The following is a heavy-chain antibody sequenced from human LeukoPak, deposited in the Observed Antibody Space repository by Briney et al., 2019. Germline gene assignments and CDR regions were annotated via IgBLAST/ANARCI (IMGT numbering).Heavy chain of an antibody. Sequence: PSETLSLTCTVSGYSISSGYYWGWIRQPPGKGLEWIGSIYHSGSTYYNPPLKSRVTISVDTSKNQFSLKLSSVTAADTAVYYCARGTTVVTPGAFDIWGQGTMVTVSS. CDR1: GYSISSGYY. D-gene: IGHD4-23*01. J-gene: IGHJ3*02. V-gene: IGHV4-38-2*02. CDR3: ARGTTVVTPGAFDI. CDR2: IYHSGST.